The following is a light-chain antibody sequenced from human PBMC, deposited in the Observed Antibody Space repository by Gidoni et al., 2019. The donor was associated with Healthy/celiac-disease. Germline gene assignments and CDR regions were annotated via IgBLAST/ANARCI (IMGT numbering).Light chain of an antibody. CDR2: AAS. CDR3: QQSYSTPWT. V-gene: IGKV1-39*01. CDR1: QSISSY. Sequence: DIQMTQSPSSLSASVGDRVTITCRASQSISSYLNWYHQKPGKAPKLLIYAASSLQSGGPSRFSGSGSGTDFTLTISSLQPEDFATYYCQQSYSTPWTFGQGTKVEIK. J-gene: IGKJ1*01.